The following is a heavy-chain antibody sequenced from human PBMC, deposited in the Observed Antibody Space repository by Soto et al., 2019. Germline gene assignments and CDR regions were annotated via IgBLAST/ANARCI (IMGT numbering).Heavy chain of an antibody. D-gene: IGHD3-22*01. Sequence: EVQLVESGGGLVQPGGSLRLSCAASGFTFSSYWMHWVRQAPGKGLVWVSRINSDGSSTSYADSVKGRFTISRDNAKNTLYLQMNSLRAEDTAVYYCARDSDFDSSGYYGNAFDMWGQGTMVTVSS. CDR3: ARDSDFDSSGYYGNAFDM. J-gene: IGHJ3*02. CDR2: INSDGSST. V-gene: IGHV3-74*01. CDR1: GFTFSSYW.